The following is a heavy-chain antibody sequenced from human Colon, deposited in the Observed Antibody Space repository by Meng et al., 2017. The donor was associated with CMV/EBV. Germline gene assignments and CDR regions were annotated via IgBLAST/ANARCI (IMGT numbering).Heavy chain of an antibody. Sequence: GSLRLSCFVSGGSISTYYWSWIRQPPGKGLEWIGWAHNSGTTNYNPSPKSRVAVSVDTSKNHFSLTLASVTAADTGMYYCARGGASSKYFDSWGQGTLVTVSS. CDR1: GGSISTYY. J-gene: IGHJ4*02. CDR2: AHNSGTT. V-gene: IGHV4-59*01. D-gene: IGHD4-11*01. CDR3: ARGGASSKYFDS.